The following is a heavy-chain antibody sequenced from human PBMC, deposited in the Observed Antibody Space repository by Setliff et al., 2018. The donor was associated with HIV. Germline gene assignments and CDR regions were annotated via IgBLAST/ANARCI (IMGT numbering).Heavy chain of an antibody. CDR2: ISNGGSAV. Sequence: PGGSLRLSCAASGFDFNHYYMSWIRQAPGKGLEWVSHISNGGSAVYYADSVKGRFTISRDNAHNSLYLQMDSLRNEDTAVYYCAIHDTGTSSPMGGYWGQGTLVTV. CDR3: AIHDTGTSSPMGGY. V-gene: IGHV3-11*04. D-gene: IGHD2-2*01. J-gene: IGHJ4*02. CDR1: GFDFNHYY.